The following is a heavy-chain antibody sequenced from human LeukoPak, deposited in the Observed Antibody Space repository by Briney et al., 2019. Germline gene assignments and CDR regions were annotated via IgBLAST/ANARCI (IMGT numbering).Heavy chain of an antibody. J-gene: IGHJ1*01. CDR2: ISAYNGNT. Sequence: GASVKVSCKASGYTFTSYGISWVRQAPGQGLEWMGWISAYNGNTNYAQKLQGRVTMATDTSTSTAYMELRSLRSDDTAVYYCARDGVEYSSSGEHFQHWGQGTLVTVSS. V-gene: IGHV1-18*01. CDR3: ARDGVEYSSSGEHFQH. D-gene: IGHD6-6*01. CDR1: GYTFTSYG.